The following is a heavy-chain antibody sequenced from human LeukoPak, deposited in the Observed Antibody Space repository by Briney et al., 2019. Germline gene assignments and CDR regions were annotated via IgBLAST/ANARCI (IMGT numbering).Heavy chain of an antibody. D-gene: IGHD3-10*01. Sequence: GGSLRLSCAASGFTFSSYSMNWVRQAPGKGLEWISYINSGSSTIYCADSVKGRFAISRDNVKNSLYLEMNSLRAEDTAVYYCARDGEANGPDFDSWGQGTLVTVSS. CDR2: INSGSSTI. V-gene: IGHV3-48*01. J-gene: IGHJ4*02. CDR3: ARDGEANGPDFDS. CDR1: GFTFSSYS.